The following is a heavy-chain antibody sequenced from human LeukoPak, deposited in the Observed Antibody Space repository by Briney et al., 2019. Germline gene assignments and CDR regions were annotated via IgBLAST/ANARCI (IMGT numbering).Heavy chain of an antibody. CDR1: GFTFSSYA. CDR2: ISGSGGST. V-gene: IGHV3-23*01. J-gene: IGHJ4*02. D-gene: IGHD2-2*01. Sequence: GGSLRLSCAASGFTFSSYAMSWVRQAPGKGLEWVSAISGSGGSTYYADSVKGRFTISRDNSKNTLYLQMNSLRAEDTAVYYRAKLHIVVVPAAPSGYRGQGTLVTVSS. CDR3: AKLHIVVVPAAPSGY.